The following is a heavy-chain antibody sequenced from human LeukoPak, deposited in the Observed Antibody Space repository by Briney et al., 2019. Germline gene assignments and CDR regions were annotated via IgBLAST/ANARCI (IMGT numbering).Heavy chain of an antibody. CDR2: IYYNGNT. V-gene: IGHV4-59*01. CDR3: ARGKSNYYGMDV. Sequence: SETLSLTCSVSDGSINSYYWNWIRRPPGKGLEWIGYIYYNGNTNYSPSLKSRVTMSVDTSKNLFSLKVSSVTAADTAVYYCARGKSNYYGMDVWGQGTTVTVSS. J-gene: IGHJ6*02. CDR1: DGSINSYY.